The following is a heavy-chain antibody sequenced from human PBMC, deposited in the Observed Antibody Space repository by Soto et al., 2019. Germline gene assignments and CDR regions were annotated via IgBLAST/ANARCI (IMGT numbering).Heavy chain of an antibody. CDR2: IDAGSGNA. J-gene: IGHJ4*02. CDR3: GASVGGYSVGFGRT. V-gene: IGHV1-58*01. Sequence: QMQLVQSGPEVKKPGTSVKVSCKTSGFTFSSSAVPWVRQARGHRLQWIGWIDAGSGNANYAQMLQERIGISRDKFRRGAYTEPRSLVPDGAGGDLWGASVGGYSVGFGRTGGQGTLVTVSS. CDR1: GFTFSSSA. D-gene: IGHD1-26*01.